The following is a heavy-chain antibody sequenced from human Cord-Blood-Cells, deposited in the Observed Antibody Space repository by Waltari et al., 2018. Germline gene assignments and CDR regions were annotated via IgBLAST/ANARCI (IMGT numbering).Heavy chain of an antibody. CDR2: IIPIFGTA. CDR1: GGTFSSYA. V-gene: IGHV1-69*06. J-gene: IGHJ3*02. D-gene: IGHD6-13*01. Sequence: QVQLVQSGAEVKKPGSSVKVSCKASGGTFSSYAISWVRQAPGQGLEWMGGIIPIFGTANYAQKFQGRVTITADKSTSTAYMELSSLRSEDTAVYYCARTGSYSSSWYGAFDIWGQGTMVTVSS. CDR3: ARTGSYSSSWYGAFDI.